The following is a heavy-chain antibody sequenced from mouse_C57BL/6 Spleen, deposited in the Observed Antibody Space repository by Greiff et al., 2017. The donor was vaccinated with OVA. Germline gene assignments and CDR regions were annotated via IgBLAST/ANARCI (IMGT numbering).Heavy chain of an antibody. CDR1: GFSFNTYA. Sequence: EVQLQESGGGLVQPKGSLKLSCAASGFSFNTYAMNWVRQAPGKGLEWVARIRSNSNNYATYYADSVKDRFTISRDDSESMLYLQMNNLKTEDTAMYYCVRHGDYFDYWGQGTTLTVSS. CDR2: IRSNSNNYAT. V-gene: IGHV10-1*01. CDR3: VRHGDYFDY. J-gene: IGHJ2*01.